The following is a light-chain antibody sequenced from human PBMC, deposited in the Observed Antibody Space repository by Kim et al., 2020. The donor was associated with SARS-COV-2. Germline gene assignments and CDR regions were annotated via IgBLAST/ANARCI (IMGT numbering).Light chain of an antibody. V-gene: IGLV3-21*04. Sequence: APGEAATIACGGDNIGNGNVHWYQHKPGQAPVLVISYNSDRPSGIPERFSGSNSGNTATLTINRVEVGDEADYFCQVWDGAADQGVFGGGTQLTVL. CDR3: QVWDGAADQGV. CDR1: NIGNGN. J-gene: IGLJ3*02. CDR2: YNS.